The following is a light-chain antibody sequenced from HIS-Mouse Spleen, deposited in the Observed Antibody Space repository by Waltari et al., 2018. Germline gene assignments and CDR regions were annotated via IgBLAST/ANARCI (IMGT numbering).Light chain of an antibody. CDR3: QQLNSYPPT. CDR1: QGISSY. J-gene: IGKJ1*01. Sequence: DIQLTQSPSFLSASVGDRVTITCRASQGISSYLAWYQQKPGKAPKLLSYAASTLQSGVPSMFSGSGSGTEFTLTISSLQPEDFATYYCQQLNSYPPTFGQGTKVEIK. CDR2: AAS. V-gene: IGKV1-9*01.